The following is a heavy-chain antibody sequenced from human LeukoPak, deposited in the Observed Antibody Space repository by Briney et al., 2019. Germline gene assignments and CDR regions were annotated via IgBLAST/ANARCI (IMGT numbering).Heavy chain of an antibody. Sequence: GGSLRLSCAASGFTFDDYSMNWVRQAPGKGLEWVSSISGTGSHIYSADSMKGRFIISRDNAKNSLYLQMNSLRAEDTAVYYCVREPGAPRGWFDSWGQGTLVTVSS. D-gene: IGHD7-27*01. CDR2: ISGTGSHI. V-gene: IGHV3-21*01. J-gene: IGHJ5*01. CDR3: VREPGAPRGWFDS. CDR1: GFTFDDYS.